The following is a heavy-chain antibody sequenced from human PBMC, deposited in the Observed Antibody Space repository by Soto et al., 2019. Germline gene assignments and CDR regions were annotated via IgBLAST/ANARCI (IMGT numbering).Heavy chain of an antibody. CDR2: VSYDGSIE. Sequence: GGSLRLSCTGSGFTFSSYAMHWVRLAPGKGLEWVAVVSYDGSIENYADSVRGRFTISRDNSKNTVFLQMNSLRVEDTAVYYCAKDLYYYDFSLDDSWGQGTLVTVSS. J-gene: IGHJ5*02. D-gene: IGHD3-16*01. CDR3: AKDLYYYDFSLDDS. CDR1: GFTFSSYA. V-gene: IGHV3-30*04.